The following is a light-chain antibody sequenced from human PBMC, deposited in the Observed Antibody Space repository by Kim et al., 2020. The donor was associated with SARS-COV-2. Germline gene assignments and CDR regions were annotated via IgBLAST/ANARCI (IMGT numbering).Light chain of an antibody. V-gene: IGKV1-27*01. CDR1: QDISNY. CDR2: AAS. Sequence: DIQMTQSPSSLSASVGDRVTITCRASQDISNYLAWYQQKPGKVPKLLFYAASSLQSGVPSRFGGSGSGTDFTLTITSLQPEDVATYYCQKYDSVPWTFGPGTKVDIK. CDR3: QKYDSVPWT. J-gene: IGKJ1*01.